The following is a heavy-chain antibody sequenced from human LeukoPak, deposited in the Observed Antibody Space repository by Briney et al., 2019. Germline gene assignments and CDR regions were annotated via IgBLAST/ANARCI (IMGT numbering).Heavy chain of an antibody. J-gene: IGHJ4*02. Sequence: GGSLRLSCAASGFTFSSYAMSWVRQAPGKGLEWVSIINKSGGSTNYADSVKGRFTISRDNSENTLYLQVNSLRVEDTAVYYCARDLTRAASYYFDYWGQGTLVTVSS. CDR1: GFTFSSYA. CDR2: INKSGGST. CDR3: ARDLTRAASYYFDY. D-gene: IGHD6-13*01. V-gene: IGHV3-23*01.